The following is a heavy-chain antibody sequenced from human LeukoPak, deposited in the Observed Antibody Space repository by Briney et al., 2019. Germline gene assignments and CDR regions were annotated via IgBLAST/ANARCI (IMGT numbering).Heavy chain of an antibody. CDR3: AGTPGISAAGTLDY. Sequence: SETLSLTCTVSGGSINTFYWSWIRQPPGKRLEWIGYVYYSGSTNYNPSLKSRVTISVDTSKNQFSLKLSSVTAADTAVYYCAGTPGISAAGTLDYWGQGTLVTVSS. J-gene: IGHJ4*02. CDR2: VYYSGST. V-gene: IGHV4-59*08. D-gene: IGHD6-13*01. CDR1: GGSINTFY.